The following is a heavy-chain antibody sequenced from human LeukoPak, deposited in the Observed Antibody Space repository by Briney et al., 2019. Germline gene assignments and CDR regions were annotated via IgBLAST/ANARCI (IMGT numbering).Heavy chain of an antibody. D-gene: IGHD3-3*01. CDR1: GGSISSYY. J-gene: IGHJ4*02. Sequence: SETLSLTCTVSGGSISSYYWSWIRQPAGKGLEWIGRIYTSGSTNYNPSLKSRVTMSVDTSKNQFSLKLSSVTAADTAVYYCARGPLHYDFWSGSFDYWGQGTLVTVSS. CDR2: IYTSGST. CDR3: ARGPLHYDFWSGSFDY. V-gene: IGHV4-4*07.